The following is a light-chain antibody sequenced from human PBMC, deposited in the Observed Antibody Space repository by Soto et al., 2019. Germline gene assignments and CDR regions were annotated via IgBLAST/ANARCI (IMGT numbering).Light chain of an antibody. CDR1: QSLLHSNGFNF. Sequence: DIAMTQSPLSLSVTPGEPASFSCRSSQSLLHSNGFNFFDWYLQKPGQSPQLLIYLGSNRASGVPDRFSGSASGTDFTLKISRVEAEDVGVYYCMQALQTPYTFDQGTKLEIK. J-gene: IGKJ2*01. CDR3: MQALQTPYT. V-gene: IGKV2-28*01. CDR2: LGS.